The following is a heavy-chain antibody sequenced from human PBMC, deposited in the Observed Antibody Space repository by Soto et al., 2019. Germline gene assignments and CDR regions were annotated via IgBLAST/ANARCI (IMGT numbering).Heavy chain of an antibody. J-gene: IGHJ4*02. D-gene: IGHD6-13*01. CDR2: IYYSGST. Sequence: SETLSLTCAVSGYSISSSNWWGWIRQPPGKGLEWIGYIYYSGSTYYNPSLKSRVTMSVDTSKNQFSLKLSSVTAVDTAVYYCASGYSSSPIDYWGQGTLVTGSS. CDR1: GYSISSSNW. V-gene: IGHV4-28*01. CDR3: ASGYSSSPIDY.